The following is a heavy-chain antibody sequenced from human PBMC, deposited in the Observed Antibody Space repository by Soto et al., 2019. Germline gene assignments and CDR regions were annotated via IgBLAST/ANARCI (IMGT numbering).Heavy chain of an antibody. CDR1: GYTFTNYG. Sequence: QVQVVQSGTEVKKPGASVQVSCKASGYTFTNYGISWVRQAPGQGLEWMGWISAYNGNTNYAQIFQGRVTLTTDTSTTTAYMELGSLRSDDTAVYYCARGDSSSGLDPWGQGTLVTVSS. CDR3: ARGDSSSGLDP. D-gene: IGHD6-6*01. J-gene: IGHJ5*02. V-gene: IGHV1-18*01. CDR2: ISAYNGNT.